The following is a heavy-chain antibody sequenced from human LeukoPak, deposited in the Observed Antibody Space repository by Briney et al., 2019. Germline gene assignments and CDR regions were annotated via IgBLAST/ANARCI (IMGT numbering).Heavy chain of an antibody. J-gene: IGHJ4*02. CDR3: ARRGSYFGDVLTY. Sequence: GASVKVSCKASGYTFTGYYIHRVRQAPGQGLEWMGWINPNSGGTNYAQKFQGRVTMTRDTSISTAYMELSRLRSDDTAVYYCARRGSYFGDVLTYWGQGTLVTVSS. CDR2: INPNSGGT. CDR1: GYTFTGYY. D-gene: IGHD1-26*01. V-gene: IGHV1-2*02.